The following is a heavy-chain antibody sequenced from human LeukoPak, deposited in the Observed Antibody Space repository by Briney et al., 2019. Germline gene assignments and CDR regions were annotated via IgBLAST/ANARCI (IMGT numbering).Heavy chain of an antibody. J-gene: IGHJ6*04. CDR2: ISPGGGPT. Sequence: GGSLRLSCAGSGFPFSSHGMNWVRQAPGKGLEWVSGISPGGGPTYYADSVEGRFTISRDNSKNTLYLQMNSLRAEDTAVYYCAKDDTVAGMDVWGKGTTVTISS. V-gene: IGHV3-23*01. CDR1: GFPFSSHG. CDR3: AKDDTVAGMDV. D-gene: IGHD5-12*01.